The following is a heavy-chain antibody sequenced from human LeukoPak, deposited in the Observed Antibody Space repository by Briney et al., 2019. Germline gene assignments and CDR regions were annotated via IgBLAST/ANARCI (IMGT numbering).Heavy chain of an antibody. Sequence: PGGSLRLSCAASGFTFSNAWMSWVRQAPGKGLEWIGSIYYSGSTYYNPSLKSRVTISVDTSKNQFSLKLTSVTAADTAVYYCARHGRRMVRGNYYFDYWGQGTLVTVSS. CDR3: ARHGRRMVRGNYYFDY. J-gene: IGHJ4*02. V-gene: IGHV4-39*01. D-gene: IGHD3-10*01. CDR2: IYYSGST. CDR1: GFTFSNAW.